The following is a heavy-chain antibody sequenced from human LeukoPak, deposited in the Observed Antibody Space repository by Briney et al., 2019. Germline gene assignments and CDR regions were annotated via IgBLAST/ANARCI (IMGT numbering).Heavy chain of an antibody. V-gene: IGHV1-8*01. D-gene: IGHD2-15*01. J-gene: IGHJ3*02. CDR3: ARGPGIGYWAEEATAFDI. CDR2: MNPNSGNT. Sequence: ASVKVSCKASGYTFTSYDIDWVRQATGQGLEWMGWMNPNSGNTGYAQKFQGRATMTRNTSTSTAYMELSSLRSEDTAVYYCARGPGIGYWAEEATAFDIWGQGTMVTVSS. CDR1: GYTFTSYD.